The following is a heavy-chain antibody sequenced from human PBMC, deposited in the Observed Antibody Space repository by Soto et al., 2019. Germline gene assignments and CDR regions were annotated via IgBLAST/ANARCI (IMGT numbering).Heavy chain of an antibody. D-gene: IGHD2-2*01. V-gene: IGHV3-21*01. CDR2: ISSSSSYI. Sequence: GGSLRLSCAASGFTFSSYSMNWVRQAPGKGLEWVSSISSSSSYIYYADSVKGRFTISRDNAKNSLYLQMNSLRAEDTAVYYCARGVVPAAIDDAFDIWGQGTMVTVSS. CDR3: ARGVVPAAIDDAFDI. J-gene: IGHJ3*02. CDR1: GFTFSSYS.